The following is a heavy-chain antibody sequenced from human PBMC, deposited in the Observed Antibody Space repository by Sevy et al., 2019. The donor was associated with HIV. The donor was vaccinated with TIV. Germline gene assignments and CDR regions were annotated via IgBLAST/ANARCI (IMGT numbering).Heavy chain of an antibody. CDR1: GYTFTGYY. V-gene: IGHV1-2*02. CDR2: INPNSGGT. Sequence: ASVKVSCKASGYTFTGYYMHWVRQAPGQGLEWMGWINPNSGGTNYAQKFQGRATMTRDTSISTAYMELGRLRSDDTAVYYCARDIRPTMVRGVTRNWFDPWGQGTLVTVSS. J-gene: IGHJ5*02. CDR3: ARDIRPTMVRGVTRNWFDP. D-gene: IGHD3-10*01.